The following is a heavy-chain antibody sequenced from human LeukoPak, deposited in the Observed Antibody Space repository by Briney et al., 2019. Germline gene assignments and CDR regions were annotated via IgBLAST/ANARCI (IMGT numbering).Heavy chain of an antibody. Sequence: PGGSLRLSCAASGFTFSNYAMSWVRQPPGKGLEWVSGISNSGGGTFYADSVKGRFTISRDNSKNTLYLQVSSLRVEDTAVYHCARDNWNDVSGAFDIWGQGTMVTVSS. D-gene: IGHD1-1*01. V-gene: IGHV3-23*01. CDR2: ISNSGGGT. CDR1: GFTFSNYA. CDR3: ARDNWNDVSGAFDI. J-gene: IGHJ3*02.